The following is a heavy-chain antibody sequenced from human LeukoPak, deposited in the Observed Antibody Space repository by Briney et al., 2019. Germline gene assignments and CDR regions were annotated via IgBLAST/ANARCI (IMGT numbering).Heavy chain of an antibody. V-gene: IGHV3-30*01. CDR3: ARGLFRDGYNWVDY. CDR1: GFTFSTYG. CDR2: ISYDGSYE. Sequence: GGSLRLSCAASGFTFSTYGMHWVRQAPGKGLEWAAVISYDGSYESYADSVKGRFTISRDNSKNTLYLEINSLRDEDSAVYYCARGLFRDGYNWVDYWGQGTLVTVSS. J-gene: IGHJ4*02. D-gene: IGHD5-24*01.